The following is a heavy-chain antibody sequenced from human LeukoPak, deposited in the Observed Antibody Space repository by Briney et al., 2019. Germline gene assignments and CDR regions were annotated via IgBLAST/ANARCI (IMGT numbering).Heavy chain of an antibody. CDR1: GFTFSGSA. Sequence: GRSLRLSCAASGFTFSGSAMHGVRQASGKGLEGVGRIKSKANTYATAYAASVKGRFTISRDDSKNTAYLQMNSLKTEDTAVYYCISRYPDASSSYFHYWGQGTLVTVSS. V-gene: IGHV3-73*01. D-gene: IGHD3-22*01. J-gene: IGHJ4*02. CDR3: ISRYPDASSSYFHY. CDR2: IKSKANTYAT.